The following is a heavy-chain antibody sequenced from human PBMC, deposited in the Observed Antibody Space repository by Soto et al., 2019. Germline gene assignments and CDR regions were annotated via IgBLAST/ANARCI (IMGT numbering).Heavy chain of an antibody. CDR1: GFTFSSSA. CDR2: VSANGQGI. Sequence: GALRLSCATSGFTFSSSAISWVRQAPGKGLEWVSAVSANGQGIYYADSVRGRFTISRDNSKNTVFLHMDSLSAEDTAVYYCAKDRHYPRDYFHYWGQGTLVTVSS. D-gene: IGHD3-10*01. V-gene: IGHV3-23*01. J-gene: IGHJ4*02. CDR3: AKDRHYPRDYFHY.